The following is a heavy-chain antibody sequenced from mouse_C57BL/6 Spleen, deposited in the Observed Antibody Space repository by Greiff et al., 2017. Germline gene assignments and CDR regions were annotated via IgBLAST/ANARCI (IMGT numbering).Heavy chain of an antibody. V-gene: IGHV1-80*01. CDR3: ARALHYYGSSYWYFDV. CDR1: GYAFSSYW. CDR2: IYPGDGDT. D-gene: IGHD1-1*01. Sequence: QVQLQQSGAELVKPGASVKISCKASGYAFSSYWMNWVKQRPGKGLEGIGQIYPGDGDTNYNGKLKGKATLTADKSSSTAYMQLSSLTAEDSAVYFCARALHYYGSSYWYFDVWGTGSTLTVSS. J-gene: IGHJ1*03.